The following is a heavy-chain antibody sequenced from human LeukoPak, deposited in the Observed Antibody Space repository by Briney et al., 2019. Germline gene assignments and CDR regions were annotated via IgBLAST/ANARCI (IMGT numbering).Heavy chain of an antibody. V-gene: IGHV3-9*02. CDR1: GFNSEDHA. J-gene: IGHJ4*02. D-gene: IGHD2-21*01. Sequence: PGGSLRLSCVVSGFNSEDHAMHWVRQAPGKGLEWVSGIYWSSSGTGYADSVKGRFTVSRDSAKNSLYLQMNSLRAEDTAVYYCARGAASRQELCDYWGQGTLVTVSS. CDR2: IYWSSSGT. CDR3: ARGAASRQELCDY.